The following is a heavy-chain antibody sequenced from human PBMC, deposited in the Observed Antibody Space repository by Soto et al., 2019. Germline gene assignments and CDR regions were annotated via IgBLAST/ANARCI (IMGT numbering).Heavy chain of an antibody. Sequence: QVQLVESGGGVVQPGRSLRLSCAASGFTFSSYAMHWVRQAPGKGLEWVAVISYDGSNKYYADSVKGRFTISRDNSKSTLYLQMNGLRAEYTAVYYCAREWLRSGYFDYWGQGTLVTVSS. V-gene: IGHV3-30-3*01. D-gene: IGHD3-22*01. CDR3: AREWLRSGYFDY. CDR1: GFTFSSYA. J-gene: IGHJ4*02. CDR2: ISYDGSNK.